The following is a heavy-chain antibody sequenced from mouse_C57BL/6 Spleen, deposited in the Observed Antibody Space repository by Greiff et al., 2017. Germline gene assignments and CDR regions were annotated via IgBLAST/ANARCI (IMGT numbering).Heavy chain of an antibody. J-gene: IGHJ1*03. CDR3: ARMARRDWYFDV. V-gene: IGHV1-72*01. CDR2: IDPHSGGN. CDR1: GYNFNCYW. Sequence: QVQLQQPGAELVKPGASVKLSCKASGYNFNCYWMNWVKQRPGRGLEWIGRIDPHSGGNKDNAKSKSKATLTVDKPTSTAYMQLSSLTSEDSAVYYCARMARRDWYFDVWSTGTTVTVSS.